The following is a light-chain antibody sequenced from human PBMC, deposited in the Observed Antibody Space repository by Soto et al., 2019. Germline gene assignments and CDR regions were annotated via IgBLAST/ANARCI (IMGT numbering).Light chain of an antibody. CDR2: DVS. V-gene: IGLV2-14*01. CDR3: SSYTSSSANV. CDR1: RSDVGGYNY. Sequence: QSALTQPASVSGSPGQSITISCTGTRSDVGGYNYVSWYQQHPGKAPKLMIYDVSNRPSGVSNRFSGSKSGNTASLTISGLQAEDEADYYCSSYTSSSANVFGTGTKLTVL. J-gene: IGLJ1*01.